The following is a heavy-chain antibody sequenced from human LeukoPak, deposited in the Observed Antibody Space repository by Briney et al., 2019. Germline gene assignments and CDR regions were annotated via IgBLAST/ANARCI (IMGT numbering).Heavy chain of an antibody. D-gene: IGHD6-19*01. V-gene: IGHV4-61*01. CDR2: IYNSGST. Sequence: SETLSLTCTVSGGSVSSGSYYWSWIRQPPGKGLEWIGYIYNSGSTNCNPSLKSRVTISVDTSKNQFSLKLSSVTDADTAVYYCATDPIAVAGGFDMWGQGTMVTVSS. CDR3: ATDPIAVAGGFDM. CDR1: GGSVSSGSYY. J-gene: IGHJ3*02.